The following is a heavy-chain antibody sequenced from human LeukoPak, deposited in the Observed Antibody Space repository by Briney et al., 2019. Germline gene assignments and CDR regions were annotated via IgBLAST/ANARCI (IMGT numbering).Heavy chain of an antibody. CDR3: ASAFSPRYCSSTSCVYYFDY. J-gene: IGHJ4*02. CDR2: IYYSGST. Sequence: SQTLSLTCTVSGGSISSGGYYWSWIRQPPGKGLEWIGYIYYSGSTYYNPSLKSRVTISVDTSKNQFSLKLSSVTAADTVVYYCASAFSPRYCSSTSCVYYFDYWGQGTLVTVSS. D-gene: IGHD2-2*01. CDR1: GGSISSGGYY. V-gene: IGHV4-30-2*03.